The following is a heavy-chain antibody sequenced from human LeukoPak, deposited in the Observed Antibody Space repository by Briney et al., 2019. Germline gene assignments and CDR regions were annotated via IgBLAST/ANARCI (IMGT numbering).Heavy chain of an antibody. J-gene: IGHJ4*02. CDR1: VITFSIYG. CDR3: TTEIYSYGSL. CDR2: IIYDGRKN. V-gene: IGHV3-30*02. D-gene: IGHD5-18*01. Sequence: PGGSLRLSCAPSVITFSIYGMTWARQAPGKGLEWVAFIIYDGRKNCYVECVKGRFTISRDKSKNTLYLQMNSLKTEDTAVYYCTTEIYSYGSLWGQGTLVTVSS.